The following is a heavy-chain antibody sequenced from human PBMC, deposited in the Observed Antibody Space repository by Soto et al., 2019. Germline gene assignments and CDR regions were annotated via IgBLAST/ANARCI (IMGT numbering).Heavy chain of an antibody. J-gene: IGHJ3*02. V-gene: IGHV4-34*01. Sequence: SETLSLTCAVYGGSFGGYYWSWIRQPPGKGLEWIGEINHSGSTNYNPSLKSRVTISVDTSKNQFSLKLSSVTAADTAVYYCARRRRTFYYGSGTLAAFDIWGQGTMVTVSS. D-gene: IGHD3-10*01. CDR1: GGSFGGYY. CDR2: INHSGST. CDR3: ARRRRTFYYGSGTLAAFDI.